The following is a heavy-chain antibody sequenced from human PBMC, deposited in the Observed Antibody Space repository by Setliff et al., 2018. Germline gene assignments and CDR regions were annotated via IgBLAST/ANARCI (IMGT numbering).Heavy chain of an antibody. CDR3: ARHPTGFPNWFDV. V-gene: IGHV4-39*01. J-gene: IGHJ5*02. CDR2: IYYSGST. CDR1: GGSISSGNYY. Sequence: PSETLSLTCRVSGGSISSGNYYWGLIRQPPGKGLEWVATIYYSGSTYSNPSLKSRLIISVDAPDNQFSVKLSSVTAADTAVYYCARHPTGFPNWFDVWGQGTLVTVSS. D-gene: IGHD3-9*01.